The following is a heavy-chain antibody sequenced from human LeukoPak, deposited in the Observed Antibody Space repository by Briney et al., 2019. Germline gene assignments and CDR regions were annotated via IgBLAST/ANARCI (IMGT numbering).Heavy chain of an antibody. J-gene: IGHJ6*02. CDR2: IIPIFGTA. Sequence: SVKVSCKASGYTFTSYGISWVRQAPGQGLEWMGGIIPIFGTANYAQKFQGRVTITADESTSTAYMELSSLRSEDTAVYYCARDLTATDTTYYYYGMDVWGQGTTVTVSS. D-gene: IGHD5-18*01. CDR3: ARDLTATDTTYYYYGMDV. V-gene: IGHV1-69*13. CDR1: GYTFTSYG.